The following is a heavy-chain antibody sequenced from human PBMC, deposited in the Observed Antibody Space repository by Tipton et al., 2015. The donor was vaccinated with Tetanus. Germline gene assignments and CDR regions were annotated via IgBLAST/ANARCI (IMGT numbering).Heavy chain of an antibody. V-gene: IGHV4-59*08. CDR1: GGSISTYY. Sequence: TLSLTCTVSGGSISTYYWNWIRQPPGKGLEWIGYIDYSGSTNYNPSLKSRVTISVDTSKNQFSLELNSVTAADTAVYYCARRGGDFLTGYYDSWGQGTLVTVSS. CDR3: ARRGGDFLTGYYDS. J-gene: IGHJ4*02. D-gene: IGHD3-9*01. CDR2: IDYSGST.